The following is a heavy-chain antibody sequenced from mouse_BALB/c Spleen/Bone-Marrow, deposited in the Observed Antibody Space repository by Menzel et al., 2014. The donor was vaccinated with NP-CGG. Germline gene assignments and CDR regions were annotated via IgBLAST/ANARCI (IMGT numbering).Heavy chain of an antibody. V-gene: IGHV14-1*02. J-gene: IGHJ2*01. D-gene: IGHD2-14*01. CDR2: TDPENGNT. CDR1: GFNIKDHY. CDR3: VAYYRYEYYFDY. Sequence: VHVKQSGAELVRPGALVKLSCKASGFNIKDHYMHWVKQRPEQGLEWIGWTDPENGNTIYDPKFQGKASITADTSSNTAYLQLSSLTSEDTAVYYCVAYYRYEYYFDYWGQGTTLTVTS.